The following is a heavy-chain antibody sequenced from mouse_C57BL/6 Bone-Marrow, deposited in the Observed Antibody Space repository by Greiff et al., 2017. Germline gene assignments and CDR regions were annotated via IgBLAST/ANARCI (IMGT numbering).Heavy chain of an antibody. CDR1: GYTFTSYW. J-gene: IGHJ2*01. V-gene: IGHV1-64*01. D-gene: IGHD2-3*01. Sequence: QVQLQQPGAELVKPGASVKLSCKASGYTFTSYWMHWVKQRPGQGLEWIGMIHPNSGSTNYNEKFKSKATLAVDKSSSTAYMQLSSLTSEDSAVYYCARSGGYDGYIDYWGQGTTLTVSS. CDR2: IHPNSGST. CDR3: ARSGGYDGYIDY.